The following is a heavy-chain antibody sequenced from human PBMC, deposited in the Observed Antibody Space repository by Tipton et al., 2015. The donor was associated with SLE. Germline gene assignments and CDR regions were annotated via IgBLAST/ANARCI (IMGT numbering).Heavy chain of an antibody. CDR1: GFTFSNAW. V-gene: IGHV3-15*01. D-gene: IGHD3-9*01. CDR2: IKSKTDGGTT. CDR3: TAGMGILTLPYY. J-gene: IGHJ4*02. Sequence: SLRLSCAASGFTFSNAWMSWVRQAPGKGLEWVGRIKSKTDGGTTDYAAPVKGRFTISRDDSKNTLYLQMNSLKTEDTAVYYCTAGMGILTLPYYWGQGTLVTVSS.